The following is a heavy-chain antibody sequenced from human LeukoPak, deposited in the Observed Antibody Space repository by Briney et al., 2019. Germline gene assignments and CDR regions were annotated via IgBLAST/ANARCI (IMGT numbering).Heavy chain of an antibody. CDR2: IYSGGST. D-gene: IGHD3-16*01. CDR1: GFTVSSNY. CDR3: AKLLNYGWFDP. Sequence: GGSLRLSCAASGFTVSSNYMSWVRQAPGKGLEWVSVIYSGGSTYYADSVKGRFTISRDNSKNMLYLQMNSLRAEDTAVYYCAKLLNYGWFDPWGQGTLVTVSS. J-gene: IGHJ5*02. V-gene: IGHV3-53*01.